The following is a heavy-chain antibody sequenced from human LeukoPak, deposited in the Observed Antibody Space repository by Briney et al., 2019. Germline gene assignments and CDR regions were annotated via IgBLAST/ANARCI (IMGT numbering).Heavy chain of an antibody. CDR1: GYSFTSYD. Sequence: ASVKVSCKASGYSFTSYDFNWVRQAPGQGLEWMGWMNPDSGNTGYAQKFQGRVSMTRDTSISTAYLELSSLRSEDTAVYYCARAGRYSYDSSGPTDWGQGTLVTVSS. CDR3: ARAGRYSYDSSGPTD. CDR2: MNPDSGNT. J-gene: IGHJ4*02. V-gene: IGHV1-8*01. D-gene: IGHD3-22*01.